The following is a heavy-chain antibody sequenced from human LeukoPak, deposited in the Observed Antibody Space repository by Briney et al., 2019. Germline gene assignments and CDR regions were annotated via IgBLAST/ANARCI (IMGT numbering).Heavy chain of an antibody. D-gene: IGHD2-15*01. J-gene: IGHJ3*02. CDR2: ISAYNGNT. CDR3: ARGYRYCSGGSCFYDAFDI. V-gene: IGHV1-18*01. Sequence: GASVKVSCKASGYTFTSYGISWVRQAPGQGLEWMGWISAYNGNTNYAQKLQGRVTMTTDTSTSTAYMELRSLRSDDTAVYYCARGYRYCSGGSCFYDAFDIWGQGTMVTVSS. CDR1: GYTFTSYG.